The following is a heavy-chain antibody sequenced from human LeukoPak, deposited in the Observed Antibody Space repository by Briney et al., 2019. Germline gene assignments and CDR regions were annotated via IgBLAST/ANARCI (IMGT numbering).Heavy chain of an antibody. V-gene: IGHV3-30*02. Sequence: GGSLRLSCAASGFTFSSYGMHWVRQAPGKGLEWVAFIRYDGSNKYYADSVKGRFTISRDNSKNTLYLQMNSLRAEDTAVYYCAKDHDYGDYSGSYFDYWGQGTLVTVSS. D-gene: IGHD4-17*01. J-gene: IGHJ4*02. CDR2: IRYDGSNK. CDR3: AKDHDYGDYSGSYFDY. CDR1: GFTFSSYG.